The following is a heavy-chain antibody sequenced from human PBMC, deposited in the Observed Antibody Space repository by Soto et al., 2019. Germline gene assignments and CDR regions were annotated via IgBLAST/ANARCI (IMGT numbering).Heavy chain of an antibody. Sequence: EVQLVESGGGLVQPGGSLKLSCAASGFTFSTHSMNWVRQAPGRGLEWVSYIHSSSSWEVYADSVRGRFTVSRANAKNSLYLQISSRSAADTAVYYCVFDFWLVPTVWGKGTTVTVSS. V-gene: IGHV3-48*01. CDR3: VFDFWLVPTV. CDR1: GFTFSTHS. CDR2: IHSSSSWE. D-gene: IGHD3-3*01. J-gene: IGHJ6*04.